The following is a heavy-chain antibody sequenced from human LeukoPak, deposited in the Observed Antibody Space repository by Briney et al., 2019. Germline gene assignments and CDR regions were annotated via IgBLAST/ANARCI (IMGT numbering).Heavy chain of an antibody. CDR1: GGSISSGSYY. CDR3: ARDRYYYDSSGYYIFDY. D-gene: IGHD3-22*01. V-gene: IGHV4-61*02. CDR2: IYTTGST. J-gene: IGHJ4*02. Sequence: PSETLSLTCTVSGGSISSGSYYWNWIRQPAGKGLEWIGRIYTTGSTNYNPSLKSRVTISLDMSQNQFSLKLSSVTAADTAVYYCARDRYYYDSSGYYIFDYWGQGTLVTVSS.